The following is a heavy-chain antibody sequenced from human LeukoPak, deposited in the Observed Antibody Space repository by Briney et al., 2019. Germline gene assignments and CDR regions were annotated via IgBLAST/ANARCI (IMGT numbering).Heavy chain of an antibody. V-gene: IGHV3-21*01. Sequence: GGSLRLSCAASGFTFSSYSMNWVRQAPGKGLEWVSSITSSSSYIYYAGSVKGRFTISRDNAKNSLYLQMNSLRAEDTAVYYCARDPSLNGDYDYFWYFDLWGRGTLVTVSS. J-gene: IGHJ2*01. D-gene: IGHD4-17*01. CDR3: ARDPSLNGDYDYFWYFDL. CDR1: GFTFSSYS. CDR2: ITSSSSYI.